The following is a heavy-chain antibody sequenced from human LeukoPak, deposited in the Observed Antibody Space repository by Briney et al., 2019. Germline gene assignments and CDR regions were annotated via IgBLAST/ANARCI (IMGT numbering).Heavy chain of an antibody. CDR1: GYSISSGYY. CDR3: VRVDGSIFAEGAFDM. V-gene: IGHV4-38-2*02. J-gene: IGHJ3*02. CDR2: IYYSGST. Sequence: PSETLSLTCTVSGYSISSGYYWGWIRQPPGKGLEWIGYIYYSGSTNYNPSLKSRVTISVDTSKNQFSLKVTSVTAADTAVYYCVRVDGSIFAEGAFDMWGQGTMVTVSS. D-gene: IGHD3-10*01.